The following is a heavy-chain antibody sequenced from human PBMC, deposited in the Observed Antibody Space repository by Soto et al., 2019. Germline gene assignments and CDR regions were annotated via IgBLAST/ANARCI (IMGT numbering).Heavy chain of an antibody. V-gene: IGHV1-3*01. D-gene: IGHD3-3*01. CDR1: GHTFTSYA. Sequence: GASVKVSCKASGHTFTSYAMHWVRQAPGQRLEWMGWINAGNGNTKYSQKFQGRVTITRDTSASTAYMELSSLRSEDTAVYYCARSSTSELRFLECSGYYFDYWGQGTLVTVSS. CDR3: ARSSTSELRFLECSGYYFDY. J-gene: IGHJ4*02. CDR2: INAGNGNT.